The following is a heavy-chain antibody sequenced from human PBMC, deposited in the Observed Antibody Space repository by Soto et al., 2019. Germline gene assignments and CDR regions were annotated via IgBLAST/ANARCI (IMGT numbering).Heavy chain of an antibody. CDR1: GFTFSSYG. D-gene: IGHD6-13*01. Sequence: PGGSLRLSCAASGFTFSSYGMHWVRQAPGKGLEWVAVISYDGSNKYYADSVKGRFTISRDNSKKTMYLQMNSLRAEDTAVYYCAKDLIAAAGTGNWFDTWGQGTLVTVSS. CDR3: AKDLIAAAGTGNWFDT. V-gene: IGHV3-30*18. J-gene: IGHJ5*02. CDR2: ISYDGSNK.